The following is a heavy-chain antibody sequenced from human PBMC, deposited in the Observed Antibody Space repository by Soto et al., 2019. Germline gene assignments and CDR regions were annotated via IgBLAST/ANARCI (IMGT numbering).Heavy chain of an antibody. CDR2: IYSDGTT. Sequence: EVQLVESGGGLIQPGGSLRLSCAASGFTVRSNYMTWVRQAPGKGLEWVSVIYSDGTTKYADSVKGRFTISRDNSKNTLYLQMNSLRADDTAVYYCARDPVGDYSAFDIWGQGTMVTVSS. CDR3: ARDPVGDYSAFDI. D-gene: IGHD4-17*01. J-gene: IGHJ3*02. V-gene: IGHV3-53*01. CDR1: GFTVRSNY.